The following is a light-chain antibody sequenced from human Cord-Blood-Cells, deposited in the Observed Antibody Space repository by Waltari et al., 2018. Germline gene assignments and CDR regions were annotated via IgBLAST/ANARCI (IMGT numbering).Light chain of an antibody. CDR2: GAS. CDR1: QSVSSSY. CDR3: QQYGSSVT. V-gene: IGKV3-20*01. J-gene: IGKJ5*01. Sequence: ETVLTQSPGTLSLSPGVTATLSCRASQSVSSSYLAWYQQKPAQAPRLLIYGASSRATAILDMFRGRASGTDFSLTISRLEPEDFAVYYRQQYGSSVTPGQGTRLEIK.